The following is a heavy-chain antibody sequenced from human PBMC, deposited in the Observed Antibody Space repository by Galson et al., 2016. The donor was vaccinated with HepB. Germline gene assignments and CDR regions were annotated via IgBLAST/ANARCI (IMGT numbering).Heavy chain of an antibody. CDR2: IVVGNGNT. V-gene: IGHV1-58*01. J-gene: IGHJ6*02. Sequence: SVKVSCKASGFTFSSSAVQWVRQARGQPPEWIGWIVVGNGNTNYAQNFQERVTITRDMSTTTVYMELSSLRSEDTAVYYCTAGQQPYCGGDCYWGYDYHGMDVWGQGTTVTVSS. CDR3: TAGQQPYCGGDCYWGYDYHGMDV. D-gene: IGHD2-21*02. CDR1: GFTFSSSA.